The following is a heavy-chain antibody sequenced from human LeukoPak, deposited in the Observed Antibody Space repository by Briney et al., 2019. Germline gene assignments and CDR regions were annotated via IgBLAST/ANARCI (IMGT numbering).Heavy chain of an antibody. CDR2: IYPGDSDT. CDR3: ASSYYYDSSGYYPFDY. V-gene: IGHV5-51*01. CDR1: GYSFTSYW. J-gene: IGHJ4*02. D-gene: IGHD3-22*01. Sequence: GESLKISCKGSGYSFTSYWIGWVRQMPGKGLEWMGIIYPGDSDTRYSPSFQGQVTISADKSISTAYLQWSSLKASDTAMYYRASSYYYDSSGYYPFDYWGQGTLVTVSS.